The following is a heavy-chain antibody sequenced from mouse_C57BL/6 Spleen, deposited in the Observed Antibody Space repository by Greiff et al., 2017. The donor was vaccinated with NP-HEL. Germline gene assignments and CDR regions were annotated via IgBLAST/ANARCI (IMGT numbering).Heavy chain of an antibody. CDR1: GYTFTSYW. J-gene: IGHJ2*01. Sequence: VKLQQPGAELVKPGASVKLSCKASGYTFTSYWMQWVKQRPGQGLEWIGEIDPSDSYTNYNQKFKGKATLTVDTSSSTAYMQLSSLTSEDSAVYYCARRSSGYVRFDYWGQGTTLTVSS. D-gene: IGHD3-2*02. CDR2: IDPSDSYT. CDR3: ARRSSGYVRFDY. V-gene: IGHV1-50*01.